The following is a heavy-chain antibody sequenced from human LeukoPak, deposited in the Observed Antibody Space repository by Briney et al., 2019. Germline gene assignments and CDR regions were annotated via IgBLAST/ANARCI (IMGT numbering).Heavy chain of an antibody. D-gene: IGHD3-10*01. CDR3: ASDDYYGSGSYRW. Sequence: PSETLSLTCTVSGGSITNYYWSWIRQPPGKGLEWIGEINHSGSTNYNPSLKSRVTISVDTSKNQFSLKLSSVTAADTAVYYCASDDYYGSGSYRWWGQGTLVTVSS. CDR1: GGSITNYY. J-gene: IGHJ4*02. V-gene: IGHV4-34*01. CDR2: INHSGST.